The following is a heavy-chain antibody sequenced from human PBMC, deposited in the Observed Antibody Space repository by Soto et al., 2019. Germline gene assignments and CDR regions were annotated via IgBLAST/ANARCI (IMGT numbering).Heavy chain of an antibody. CDR1: GGSISSGDYY. Sequence: SETLSLTCTVSGGSISSGDYYWSWIRQPPGKGLEWIGYIYYSGSTYYNPSLKSRVTISVDTSKNQFSLKLSSVTAADTAVYYCARGSIFLEWLNGMDVWGQGTTVTVSS. CDR3: ARGSIFLEWLNGMDV. CDR2: IYYSGST. D-gene: IGHD3-3*01. V-gene: IGHV4-30-4*01. J-gene: IGHJ6*02.